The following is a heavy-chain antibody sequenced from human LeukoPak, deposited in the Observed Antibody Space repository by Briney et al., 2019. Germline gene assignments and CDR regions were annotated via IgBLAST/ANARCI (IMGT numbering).Heavy chain of an antibody. J-gene: IGHJ3*02. V-gene: IGHV4-34*01. Sequence: SETLSLTCAVYGGSFSGYYWSWIRQPPGKGLEWIGEINHSGSTNYNPSLKSRVTISVDTSKNQFSLKLSSVTAADTAVYYCARQWQWLVEDAFDIWGQGTMVTVSS. CDR1: GGSFSGYY. D-gene: IGHD6-19*01. CDR2: INHSGST. CDR3: ARQWQWLVEDAFDI.